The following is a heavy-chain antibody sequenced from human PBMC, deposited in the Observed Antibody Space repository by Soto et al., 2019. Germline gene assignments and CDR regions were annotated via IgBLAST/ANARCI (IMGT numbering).Heavy chain of an antibody. D-gene: IGHD2-21*01. J-gene: IGHJ4*02. CDR3: ARDPPLSVLVVVATDDF. CDR2: ISSSSSFR. Sequence: GSLRLSGAASGFTFTNHNMNWVRQAPGKGLEWVSSISSSSSFRNYADSVKGRFSISRDNDKNLVYLQMDSLRAEDTAVYYCARDPPLSVLVVVATDDFWGQGTLVTVSS. V-gene: IGHV3-21*01. CDR1: GFTFTNHN.